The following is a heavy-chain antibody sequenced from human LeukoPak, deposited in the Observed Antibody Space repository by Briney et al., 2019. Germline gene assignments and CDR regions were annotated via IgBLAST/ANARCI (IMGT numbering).Heavy chain of an antibody. Sequence: PSETLSLTCTVSGGSISPISSSTYYWGWIRQAPRKGLEWIGSLFYGENTHYNPSLKSRATLSVDSSKNQFSLKLTSVTAADAAVYFCARQLPTAAADTRGYFDYWGQGTVVTVSS. CDR1: GGSISPISSSTYY. CDR3: ARQLPTAAADTRGYFDY. J-gene: IGHJ4*02. CDR2: LFYGENT. V-gene: IGHV4-39*01. D-gene: IGHD6-25*01.